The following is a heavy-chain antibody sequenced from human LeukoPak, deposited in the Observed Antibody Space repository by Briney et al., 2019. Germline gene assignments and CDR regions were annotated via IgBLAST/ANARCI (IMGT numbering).Heavy chain of an antibody. CDR3: AKRGVVIRVILVGFHKEAYYFDS. J-gene: IGHJ4*02. D-gene: IGHD3-22*01. CDR1: GITLSNYG. Sequence: GGSLRLSCAVSGITLSNYGMSWVRQAPGKGLEWVAGISGSGGSTNYAASVKGRFTISRDNPKNTLYLQMNSLRAEDTAVYFYAKRGVVIRVILVGFHKEAYYFDSWGQGALVTVSS. CDR2: ISGSGGST. V-gene: IGHV3-23*01.